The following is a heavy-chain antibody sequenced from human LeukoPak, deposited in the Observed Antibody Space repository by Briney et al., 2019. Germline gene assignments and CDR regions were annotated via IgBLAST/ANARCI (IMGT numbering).Heavy chain of an antibody. Sequence: ASVKVSCKASGYTFTSYAMNWVRQAPGQGLEWMGWINTNTGNPTYAQGFTGRYVFSLDTSVTTTYLQISNVKAEDTAVYYCARNYDRSAYNHSTFGYWGQGTLVTVSS. CDR2: INTNTGNP. CDR3: ARNYDRSAYNHSTFGY. V-gene: IGHV7-4-1*02. J-gene: IGHJ4*02. D-gene: IGHD3-22*01. CDR1: GYTFTSYA.